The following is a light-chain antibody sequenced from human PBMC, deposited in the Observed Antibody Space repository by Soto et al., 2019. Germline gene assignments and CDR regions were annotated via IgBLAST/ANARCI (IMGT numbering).Light chain of an antibody. J-gene: IGLJ1*01. V-gene: IGLV2-14*01. CDR3: DSYTSSRAYV. Sequence: QSALTQPASVSGSPGQSITMSCTGTSSDGGGCNYVCWDQQHAGKAPKLIIHEVSNRPSGVSNRFSGSKSGNTASLTISGLQAEDEADYYCDSYTSSRAYVFGIGTKVTVL. CDR1: SSDGGGCNY. CDR2: EVS.